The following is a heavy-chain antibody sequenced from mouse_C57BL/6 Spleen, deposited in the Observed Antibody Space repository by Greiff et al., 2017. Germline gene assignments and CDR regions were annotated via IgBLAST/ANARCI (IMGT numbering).Heavy chain of an antibody. D-gene: IGHD4-1*01. J-gene: IGHJ2*01. CDR2: IDPETGGT. V-gene: IGHV1-15*01. CDR3: TREGGNWDYFDY. Sequence: VQLQQSGAELVRPGASVTLSCKASGYTFTDYEMHWVKQTPVHGLEWIGAIDPETGGTAYNQKFKGKAILTADKSSSTAYMELRSLTSEDSAVYYGTREGGNWDYFDYWGKGATLTVSS. CDR1: GYTFTDYE.